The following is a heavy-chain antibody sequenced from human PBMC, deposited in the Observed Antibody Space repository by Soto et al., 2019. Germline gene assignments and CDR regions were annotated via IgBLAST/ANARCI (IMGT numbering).Heavy chain of an antibody. CDR2: IIPIFGTT. J-gene: IGHJ3*02. D-gene: IGHD1-1*01. Sequence: QVQLVQSETDVRKPGSSVKVSCRAAGGTFGSTAISWVRQAPGQGLEWMGNIIPIFGTTKNAQNFQGRVTINADESTHTAYMELSSVRSEDTAIYCCAREGYTVGPGVVRGSFDIWGQGTLVTVSS. CDR1: GGTFGSTA. V-gene: IGHV1-69*15. CDR3: AREGYTVGPGVVRGSFDI.